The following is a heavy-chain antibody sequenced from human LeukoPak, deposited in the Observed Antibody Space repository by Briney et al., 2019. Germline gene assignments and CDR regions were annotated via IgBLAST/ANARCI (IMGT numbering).Heavy chain of an antibody. D-gene: IGHD6-6*01. Sequence: TGGSLRLSCAASGFTFSSYWMSWVRQAPGKGLEWVANIKQDGSEKYYVDSVKGRFTISRDNAKNSLYLQMNSLRAEDTAVYYCARGYSSSPFAFDIWGQGTMVTVSS. CDR2: IKQDGSEK. J-gene: IGHJ3*02. CDR3: ARGYSSSPFAFDI. CDR1: GFTFSSYW. V-gene: IGHV3-7*04.